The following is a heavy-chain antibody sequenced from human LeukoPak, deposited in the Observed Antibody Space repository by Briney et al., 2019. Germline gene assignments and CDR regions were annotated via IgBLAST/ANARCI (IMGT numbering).Heavy chain of an antibody. D-gene: IGHD4-17*01. V-gene: IGHV1-2*02. Sequence: ASVKVSCKASGYTFTGYYMHWVRQAPGQGLEWMGWINPNGGGTNYAQKFQGRVTMTRDTSISTAYMELSRLRSDDTAVYYCARSGVTTDYYYYGMDVWGQGTTVTVSS. CDR2: INPNGGGT. J-gene: IGHJ6*02. CDR3: ARSGVTTDYYYYGMDV. CDR1: GYTFTGYY.